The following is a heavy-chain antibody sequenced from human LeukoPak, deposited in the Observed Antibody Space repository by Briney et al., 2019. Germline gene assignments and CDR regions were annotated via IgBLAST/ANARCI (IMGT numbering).Heavy chain of an antibody. CDR1: RFTFSNYE. J-gene: IGHJ4*02. Sequence: GGSLRLSCAASRFTFSNYEMNWVRQAPGKGLEWVSYISSSGSAIYYADSVKGRFTISRDNAKNSLYLQMSSLRAEDTTVYYCASGRGWNDYWGQGTLVTVSS. D-gene: IGHD6-19*01. CDR2: ISSSGSAI. CDR3: ASGRGWNDY. V-gene: IGHV3-48*03.